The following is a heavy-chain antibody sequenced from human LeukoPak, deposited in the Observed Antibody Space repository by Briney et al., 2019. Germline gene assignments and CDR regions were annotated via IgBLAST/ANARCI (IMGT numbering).Heavy chain of an antibody. CDR1: GGSFSGYY. D-gene: IGHD3-22*01. CDR3: ARGLGDSXARXMDV. J-gene: IGHJ6*02. Sequence: SLTCAVYGGSFSGYYWSWIRQPXGKGLEWIGEINHSGSTNYNPSLKSRVTISVDTSKNQFSLKLSSVTAADTAVYYCARGLGDSXARXMDVWGQGTTVTVSS. CDR2: INHSGST. V-gene: IGHV4-34*01.